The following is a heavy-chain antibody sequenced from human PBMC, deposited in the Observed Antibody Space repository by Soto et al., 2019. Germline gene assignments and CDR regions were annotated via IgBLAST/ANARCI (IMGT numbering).Heavy chain of an antibody. Sequence: SVKVSCKASGGTFSSYTISWVRQAPGQGLEWMGRIIPILGIANYAQKFQGRVTITADKSTSTAYMELSSLRSEDTAVYYCAKGGMYSSGWVFDYWGQGTLVTVSS. V-gene: IGHV1-69*02. J-gene: IGHJ4*02. CDR1: GGTFSSYT. CDR3: AKGGMYSSGWVFDY. D-gene: IGHD6-19*01. CDR2: IIPILGIA.